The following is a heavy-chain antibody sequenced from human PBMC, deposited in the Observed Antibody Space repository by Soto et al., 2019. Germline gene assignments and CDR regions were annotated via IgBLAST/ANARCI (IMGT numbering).Heavy chain of an antibody. D-gene: IGHD2-21*01. CDR1: GGSISSDHW. V-gene: IGHV4-4*02. CDR3: ARPGVYSLGS. J-gene: IGHJ5*02. Sequence: QVQLQESGPGLVKPSGTLSLTCAVSGGSISSDHWWNWVRLPPGQGLEWIGEVFRSGTTHYAPSPKGRVTISIDMSKNQCSLTLTSVTAADTAMYYCARPGVYSLGSWGQGTLVTVSS. CDR2: VFRSGTT.